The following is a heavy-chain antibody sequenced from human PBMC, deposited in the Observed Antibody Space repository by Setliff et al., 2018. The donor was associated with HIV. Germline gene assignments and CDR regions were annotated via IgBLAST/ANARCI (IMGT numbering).Heavy chain of an antibody. D-gene: IGHD3-10*01. V-gene: IGHV1-2*06. CDR2: INPNSGGT. J-gene: IGHJ4*02. CDR1: GYPFSGYY. Sequence: ASVKVSCKASGYPFSGYYMHWVRQAPGQGLEWMGRINPNSGGTNYAQKFQGRVTMTRDTSISTAYMGLSRLRSDGTAVYYCARVWLYYYGSGPEAPFDYWGQGTLVTVSS. CDR3: ARVWLYYYGSGPEAPFDY.